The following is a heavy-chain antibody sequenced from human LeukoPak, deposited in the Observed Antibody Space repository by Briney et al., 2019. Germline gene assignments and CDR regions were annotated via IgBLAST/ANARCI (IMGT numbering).Heavy chain of an antibody. D-gene: IGHD6-19*01. CDR2: ISSSSSYI. CDR3: ARGTEYSSGWSDY. CDR1: GFTFSSYR. J-gene: IGHJ4*02. V-gene: IGHV3-21*01. Sequence: SGGSLRLSCAASGFTFSSYRMNWVRQAPGKELEWVLSISSSSSYIYYADSVKGRFTISRDNAKNSLYLQMNSLRAEDTAVYYCARGTEYSSGWSDYWGQGTLVTVSS.